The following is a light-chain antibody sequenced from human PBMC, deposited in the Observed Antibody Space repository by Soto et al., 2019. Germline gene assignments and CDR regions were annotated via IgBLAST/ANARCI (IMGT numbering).Light chain of an antibody. CDR2: GAS. J-gene: IGKJ1*01. Sequence: EIVMTQSPVTLSVSPGERATLSCRASQSVSSRLAWYQQKLGQAPRLLIYGASTRATGIPARFSGSGSGTDFTLTISSLQSEDIALYYCQQYTNWPWTFGQGTKVDIK. V-gene: IGKV3-15*01. CDR3: QQYTNWPWT. CDR1: QSVSSR.